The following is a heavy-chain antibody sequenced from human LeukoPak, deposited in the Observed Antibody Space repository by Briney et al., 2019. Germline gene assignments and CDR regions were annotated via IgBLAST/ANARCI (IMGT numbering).Heavy chain of an antibody. J-gene: IGHJ5*02. CDR2: INHSGST. CDR3: ARGKFRAAVHHNWFDP. Sequence: SETLSLTCAVYGGSFSGYYWSWIRQPPGKGLEWIGEINHSGSTNYNPSLKSRVTISVDTPKNQFSLKLSSVTAADTAVYYCARGKFRAAVHHNWFDPWGQGTLVTVSS. CDR1: GGSFSGYY. V-gene: IGHV4-34*01. D-gene: IGHD6-13*01.